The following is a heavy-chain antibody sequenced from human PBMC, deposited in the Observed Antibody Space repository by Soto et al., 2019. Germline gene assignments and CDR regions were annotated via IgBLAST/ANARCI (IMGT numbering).Heavy chain of an antibody. Sequence: QVQLVQSGAEVKKPGSSVKVSCKASGGTFSSYAISWVRQAPGQGLEWMGGIIPIFGTANYAQKFQGRVTITADESTSTPYMELSSLRSEDTAVYYCARVDDIVVVPADAYGMDVWGQGTTVTVSS. D-gene: IGHD2-2*01. CDR2: IIPIFGTA. J-gene: IGHJ6*02. CDR3: ARVDDIVVVPADAYGMDV. V-gene: IGHV1-69*01. CDR1: GGTFSSYA.